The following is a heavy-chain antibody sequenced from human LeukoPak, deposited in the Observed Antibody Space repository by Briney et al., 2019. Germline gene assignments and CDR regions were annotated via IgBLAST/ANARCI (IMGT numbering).Heavy chain of an antibody. CDR3: ARFRPVLDDSSGYIPPSFDC. J-gene: IGHJ4*02. D-gene: IGHD3-22*01. Sequence: SETLSLTCTVSGGSISSSSYYWGWIRQPPGKGLEWIGSIYYSGSTYYNPSLKSRVTISIDTSKNQFSLKLSSVTAADTAVYYCARFRPVLDDSSGYIPPSFDCWGQGTLVTVSS. V-gene: IGHV4-39*07. CDR1: GGSISSSSYY. CDR2: IYYSGST.